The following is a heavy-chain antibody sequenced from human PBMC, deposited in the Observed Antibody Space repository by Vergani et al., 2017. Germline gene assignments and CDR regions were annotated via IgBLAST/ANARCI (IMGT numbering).Heavy chain of an antibody. J-gene: IGHJ4*02. CDR3: ARRGRWYSGSYPDY. D-gene: IGHD1-26*01. CDR1: GYSFTRYW. Sequence: EVQLVQSGAEVKTPGESLKISCKGSGYSFTRYWIGWVSQMPGKGLECMGIIYPDDSDTRYSPSFHGQVTISADKSISTAYLQWSSLKASDTAMYYCARRGRWYSGSYPDYWGQGTLVTVSS. V-gene: IGHV5-51*01. CDR2: IYPDDSDT.